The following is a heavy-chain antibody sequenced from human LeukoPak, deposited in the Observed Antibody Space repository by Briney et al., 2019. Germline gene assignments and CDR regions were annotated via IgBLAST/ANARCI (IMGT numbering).Heavy chain of an antibody. CDR1: GGSFTGYY. Sequence: SETLSLTCAVSGGSFTGYYWSWIRQPPGKGQQWIGEIDQSGSTNHNPSLKSRVTISIDTSKNQFSLSLRSVTAADTAMYYCARRPLPATVRFDPWGQGTLVTVSS. CDR3: ARRPLPATVRFDP. J-gene: IGHJ5*02. V-gene: IGHV4-34*01. CDR2: IDQSGST. D-gene: IGHD2-15*01.